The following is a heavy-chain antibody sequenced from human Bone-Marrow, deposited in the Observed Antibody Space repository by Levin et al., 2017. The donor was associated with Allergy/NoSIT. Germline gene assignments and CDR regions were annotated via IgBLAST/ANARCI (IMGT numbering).Heavy chain of an antibody. Sequence: GESLKISCAASGFPFSSYGMNWVRQAPGKGLEWVATISGVGAGNTYYADSVKGRFTISRDNAKNSLYLQMNSLRAEDTAVYYCVRDLHYAFDYWGQGALVTVSS. J-gene: IGHJ4*02. CDR2: ISGVGAGNT. V-gene: IGHV3-21*01. CDR1: GFPFSSYG. D-gene: IGHD4-17*01. CDR3: VRDLHYAFDY.